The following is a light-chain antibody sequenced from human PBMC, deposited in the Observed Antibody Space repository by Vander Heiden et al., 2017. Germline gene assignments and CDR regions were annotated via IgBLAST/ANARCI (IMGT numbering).Light chain of an antibody. J-gene: IGKJ1*01. V-gene: IGKV4-1*01. Sequence: DIVMTQSPASLAVSLGERATINRKSSQSVLSSYSNKNYLAWHQQKPGQPPRLLIYWAATRESGVTDLFSGSGSGTDFTLTISSLQAEDGAAYYCQQYHSSPWTFGQGTKVEIK. CDR1: QSVLSSYSNKNY. CDR3: QQYHSSPWT. CDR2: WAA.